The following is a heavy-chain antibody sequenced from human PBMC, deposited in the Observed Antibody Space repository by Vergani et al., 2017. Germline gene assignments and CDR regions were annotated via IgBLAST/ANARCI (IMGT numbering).Heavy chain of an antibody. Sequence: VQLVESGGGLVKPGGSLRLSCAASGFTFDDYAMHWVRQAPGKGLEWVAFIRYDGSNKYYADSVKGRFTISRDNSKNTLYLQMNSLRAEDTAVYYCARAEHGKQYCSSTSCYDLSDYWGQGTLVTVSS. CDR2: IRYDGSNK. V-gene: IGHV3-30*02. J-gene: IGHJ4*02. CDR1: GFTFDDYA. CDR3: ARAEHGKQYCSSTSCYDLSDY. D-gene: IGHD2-2*01.